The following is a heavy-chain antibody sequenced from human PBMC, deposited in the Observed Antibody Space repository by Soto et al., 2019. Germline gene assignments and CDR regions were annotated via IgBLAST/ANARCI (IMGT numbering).Heavy chain of an antibody. Sequence: NPSETLSLTCTVSGGSVSSGSYYWSWLRQPPGKGLEWSGYLNYSWSTNYNPSLKRRVTISVATSKNQCSLKLSSVTAADTAVYYCARDYCSGGSCHHGYYYGMDVWGQGTTVTVSS. CDR2: LNYSWST. J-gene: IGHJ6*02. D-gene: IGHD2-15*01. V-gene: IGHV4-61*01. CDR3: ARDYCSGGSCHHGYYYGMDV. CDR1: GGSVSSGSYY.